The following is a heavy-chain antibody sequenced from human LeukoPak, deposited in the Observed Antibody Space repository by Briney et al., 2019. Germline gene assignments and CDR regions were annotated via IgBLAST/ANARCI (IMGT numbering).Heavy chain of an antibody. D-gene: IGHD2-2*01. CDR1: GGSISSSSYY. V-gene: IGHV4-39*07. CDR2: IYYSGST. J-gene: IGHJ6*03. CDR3: ARFAQYQLRPSGYYFYMDV. Sequence: KTSETLSLTCTVSGGSISSSSYYWGWIRQPPGKGLEWIGSIYYSGSTYYNPSLKSRVTISVDTSKNQFSLKLSSVTAADTAVYYCARFAQYQLRPSGYYFYMDVWGKGTTVTVSS.